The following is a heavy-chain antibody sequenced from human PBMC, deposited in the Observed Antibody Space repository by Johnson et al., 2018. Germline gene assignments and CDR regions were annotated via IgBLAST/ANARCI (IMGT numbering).Heavy chain of an antibody. Sequence: VQLVESGGGVVQPGRSLRLSCAASGFTFSSYGMHWVRQAPGKGLEWVAVISYDGSNKYYADSVKGRFTISRDNSKNTLYLQMNSLRAEDTAVYYCAKSHSSSATYHYYGMDVWGQGTTVTVS. D-gene: IGHD6-6*01. CDR3: AKSHSSSATYHYYGMDV. CDR2: ISYDGSNK. V-gene: IGHV3-30*18. CDR1: GFTFSSYG. J-gene: IGHJ6*02.